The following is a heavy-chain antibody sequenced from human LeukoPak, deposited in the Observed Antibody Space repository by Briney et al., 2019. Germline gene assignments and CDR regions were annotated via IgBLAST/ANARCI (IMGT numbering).Heavy chain of an antibody. Sequence: SQTLSLTCAVSGGSISSGGYFWSWVRQPPGEGLEWVGYIYHSGSTYYNPSLQSRVTISLDRSKNQFSLKLSAMTAAYTAVYYCASGNTGYDRDSFDTWGQGTMVTVSS. CDR2: IYHSGST. CDR1: GGSISSGGYF. CDR3: ASGNTGYDRDSFDT. D-gene: IGHD5-12*01. J-gene: IGHJ3*02. V-gene: IGHV4-30-2*01.